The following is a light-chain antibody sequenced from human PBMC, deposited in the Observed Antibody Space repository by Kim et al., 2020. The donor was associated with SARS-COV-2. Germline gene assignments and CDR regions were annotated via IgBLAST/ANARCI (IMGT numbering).Light chain of an antibody. Sequence: GQSVTISCTGTSSDVGGYNYASWYQQNPGKAPKLMIYDVSKRPSGVPDRFSGSKSGNTASLTISGLQAEDEADYYCCSYAGSYTWVFGGGTKLTVL. CDR1: SSDVGGYNY. CDR3: CSYAGSYTWV. J-gene: IGLJ3*02. V-gene: IGLV2-11*03. CDR2: DVS.